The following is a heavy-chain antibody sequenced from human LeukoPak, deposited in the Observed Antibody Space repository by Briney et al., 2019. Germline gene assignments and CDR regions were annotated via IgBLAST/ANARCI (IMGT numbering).Heavy chain of an antibody. V-gene: IGHV3-33*06. CDR2: IWYDGNNK. CDR1: GFTFSNYG. Sequence: GGSLRLSCAASGFTFSNYGMHWVRQAPGKGLEWMTTIWYDGNNKYYADSVKGRFSISRDNSKNTLYLQMNSLRAEDTAVYYCAKLVGATTLVDYWGQGTLVTVSS. D-gene: IGHD1-26*01. J-gene: IGHJ4*02. CDR3: AKLVGATTLVDY.